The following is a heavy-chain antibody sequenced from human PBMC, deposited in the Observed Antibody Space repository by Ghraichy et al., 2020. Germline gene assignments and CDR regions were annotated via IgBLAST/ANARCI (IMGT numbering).Heavy chain of an antibody. CDR2: VKNKVNSFTK. D-gene: IGHD6-13*01. CDR3: ARGWYSSSSSGGFDY. V-gene: IGHV3-72*01. Sequence: GESLNISCAASGFTFSDHYMDWVRQAPGKGLEWVGRVKNKVNSFTKDYAASVKGRFTISRDDSKNALYLQMNSLRTEDTAVYYCARGWYSSSSSGGFDYWGQGTLVAVSS. J-gene: IGHJ4*02. CDR1: GFTFSDHY.